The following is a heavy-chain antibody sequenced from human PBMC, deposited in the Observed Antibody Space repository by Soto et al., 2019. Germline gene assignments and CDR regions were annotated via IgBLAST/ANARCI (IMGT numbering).Heavy chain of an antibody. CDR2: IYYSGST. CDR1: GGSISSYY. CDR3: ARRVQGERINWLEP. V-gene: IGHV4-59*01. J-gene: IGHJ5*02. Sequence: SETLSLTCTVSGGSISSYYWSWIRQPPGKGLEWIGYIYYSGSTNYNPSLKSRVTISVDTSKNQFSLKLSSVTAADTAVYYCARRVQGERINWLEPWGQGTLVTVS. D-gene: IGHD3-10*01.